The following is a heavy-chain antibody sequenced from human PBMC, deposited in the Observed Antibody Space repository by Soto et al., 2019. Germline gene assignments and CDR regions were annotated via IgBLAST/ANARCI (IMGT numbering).Heavy chain of an antibody. D-gene: IGHD2-2*01. V-gene: IGHV4-4*07. CDR2: IYTSGST. Sequence: QVQLQESGPGLVKPSETLSLTCTVSGGSISSYYWSWIRQPAGKGLEWIGRIYTSGSTNYNPSLKSRVTMSVDTSKNQSSLKLSSVTAADTAVYYCARGGFCSSTSCYGYTAKQRLYYYYYGMDVWGQGTTVTVSS. CDR3: ARGGFCSSTSCYGYTAKQRLYYYYYGMDV. CDR1: GGSISSYY. J-gene: IGHJ6*02.